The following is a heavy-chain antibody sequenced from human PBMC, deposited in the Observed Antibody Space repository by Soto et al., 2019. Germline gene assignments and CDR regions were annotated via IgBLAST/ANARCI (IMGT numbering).Heavy chain of an antibody. CDR1: GGSISSYY. V-gene: IGHV4-59*08. CDR3: ARRTDETLFDY. J-gene: IGHJ4*02. Sequence: SETLSLTCTVSGGSISSYYWSWIRQPPGKGLEWIGYIYYSGSTNYNPSLKSRVTISVDTSKNQFSLKLSSVTAADTAVYYCARRTDETLFDYWGQGTLVTVSS. D-gene: IGHD2-2*01. CDR2: IYYSGST.